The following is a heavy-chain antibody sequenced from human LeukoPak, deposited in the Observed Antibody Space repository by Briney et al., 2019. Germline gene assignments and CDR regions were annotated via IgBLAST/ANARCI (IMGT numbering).Heavy chain of an antibody. D-gene: IGHD3-22*01. J-gene: IGHJ4*02. CDR3: ARGFAAYDTSDYAFSYY. CDR2: MNPNSGDT. CDR1: GYTFTNYD. Sequence: GASVKVSCKASGYTFTNYDLTWVRQATGQGLEWMGWMNPNSGDTGYAQKFQGRLTMTRDTSISTAYMELSSLRSEDTAVYYCARGFAAYDTSDYAFSYYWGQGTLVTVSS. V-gene: IGHV1-8*01.